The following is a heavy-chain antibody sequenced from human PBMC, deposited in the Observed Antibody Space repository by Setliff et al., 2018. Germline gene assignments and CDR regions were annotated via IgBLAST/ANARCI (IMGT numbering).Heavy chain of an antibody. J-gene: IGHJ4*02. CDR2: IYHSGST. CDR3: ATYSSGWYYFDY. V-gene: IGHV4-38-2*01. Sequence: SETLSLTCAVYGGSFSTYYWGWIRQPPGKGLEWIGSIYHSGSTYYNPSLKSRVTISVDTSKNQFSLKLSSVTAADTAVYYCATYSSGWYYFDYWGQGTLVTVSS. CDR1: GGSFSTYY. D-gene: IGHD6-19*01.